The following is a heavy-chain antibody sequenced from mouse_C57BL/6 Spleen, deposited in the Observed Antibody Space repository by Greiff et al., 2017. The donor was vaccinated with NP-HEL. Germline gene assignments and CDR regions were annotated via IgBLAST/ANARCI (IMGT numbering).Heavy chain of an antibody. CDR1: GYAFSSYW. Sequence: QVQLQQSGAELVKPGASVKISCKASGYAFSSYWMNWVKQRPGKGLEWIGQIYPGDGDTNYNGKFKGKATLTADQSSSTASMHLRSLTSEDSSVYFCARSGDYDLARFDYWGQGTTLTVSS. D-gene: IGHD2-4*01. CDR2: IYPGDGDT. CDR3: ARSGDYDLARFDY. J-gene: IGHJ2*01. V-gene: IGHV1-80*01.